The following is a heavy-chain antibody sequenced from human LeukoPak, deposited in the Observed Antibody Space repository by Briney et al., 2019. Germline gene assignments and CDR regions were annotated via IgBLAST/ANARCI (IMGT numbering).Heavy chain of an antibody. V-gene: IGHV3-7*04. J-gene: IGHJ4*02. CDR2: IQQDGSEK. D-gene: IGHD6-13*01. CDR3: ARARDSSSWFSSDY. CDR1: GFTFSSYW. Sequence: GGSLRLSCAASGFTFSSYWMNWVRQAPGKGLEWVANIQQDGSEKYYVDSVTGRFTISRDNAKSSLYLQMNSLRAEDTAVYYCARARDSSSWFSSDYWGQGTLVTVSS.